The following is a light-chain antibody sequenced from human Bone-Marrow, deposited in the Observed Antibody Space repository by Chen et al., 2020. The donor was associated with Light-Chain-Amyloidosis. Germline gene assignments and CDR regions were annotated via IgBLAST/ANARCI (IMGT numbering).Light chain of an antibody. CDR1: TSNIGAGFG. CDR3: QAYDSSLSGVI. Sequence: QSVLTQPPSVSGAPGQSVTISCSGSTSNIGAGFGINWYQQLPGIAPKLLISGNNNPPSWGPDRFSGSKSGPAASLAITRLQSEDEGDYYCQAYDSSLSGVIFGGGTKLTVL. CDR2: GNN. J-gene: IGLJ2*01. V-gene: IGLV1-40*01.